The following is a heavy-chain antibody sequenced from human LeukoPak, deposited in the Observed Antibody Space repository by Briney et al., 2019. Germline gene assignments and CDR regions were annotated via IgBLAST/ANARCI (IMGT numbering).Heavy chain of an antibody. V-gene: IGHV4-59*01. CDR1: NDSLGTSY. CDR3: AREADRADAFDI. CDR2: VFYSGYA. D-gene: IGHD3-10*01. J-gene: IGHJ3*02. Sequence: SETLSLTCTVSNDSLGTSYWSWLRQPPGKRLEWIGNVFYSGYANYNPSLKSRVTISIDTSKNQFSLSLTSVSAADTAVYYCAREADRADAFDIWGQGTMVTVSS.